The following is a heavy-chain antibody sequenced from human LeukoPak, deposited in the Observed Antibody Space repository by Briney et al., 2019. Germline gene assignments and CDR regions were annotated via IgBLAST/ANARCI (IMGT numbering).Heavy chain of an antibody. V-gene: IGHV4-39*07. CDR3: ARGGDSAYDYDY. Sequence: SETLSLTCTVSGGSISSSSYYWGWIRQPPGKGLEWIGSIYYSGSTYYNPSLKSRVTISVDTSKNQFSLKLSSVTAADTAVYYCARGGDSAYDYDYWGQGTLVTVSS. CDR2: IYYSGST. CDR1: GGSISSSSYY. D-gene: IGHD5-12*01. J-gene: IGHJ4*02.